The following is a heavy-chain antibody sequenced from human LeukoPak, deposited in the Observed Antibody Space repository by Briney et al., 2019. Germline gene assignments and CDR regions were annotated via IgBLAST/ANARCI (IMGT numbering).Heavy chain of an antibody. V-gene: IGHV3-74*01. Sequence: GGSLRLSCAASGFTFSSYWMHWVRQALGKGLVWVSRINSDGSSTSYADSVKGRFTISRDNAKNTLYLQMNSLRAEDTAVYYCAKDRYDSSGYLFDYWGQGALVTVSS. CDR3: AKDRYDSSGYLFDY. CDR1: GFTFSSYW. D-gene: IGHD3-22*01. CDR2: INSDGSST. J-gene: IGHJ4*02.